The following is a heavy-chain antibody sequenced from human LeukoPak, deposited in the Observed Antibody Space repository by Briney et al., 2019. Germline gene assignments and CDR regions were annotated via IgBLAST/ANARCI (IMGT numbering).Heavy chain of an antibody. D-gene: IGHD1-26*01. V-gene: IGHV1-46*01. J-gene: IGHJ6*03. CDR3: ARDCCRALPRYYYYYMDV. CDR1: GYTFTSYY. CDR2: INPSGGST. Sequence: ASVKVSCKASGYTFTSYYMHWVRQAPGQGLEWMGIINPSGGSTSYAQKFQGRVTMTRDMSTSTVYMELSSLRSEDTAVYYCARDCCRALPRYYYYYMDVWGKGTTVTVSS.